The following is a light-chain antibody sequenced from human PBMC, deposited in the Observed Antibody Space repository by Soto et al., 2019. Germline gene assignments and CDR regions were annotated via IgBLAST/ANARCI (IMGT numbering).Light chain of an antibody. CDR3: QQGDSFPLT. CDR1: QDIKNW. Sequence: DVQMTQSPSSVSASIGDRVTITCRASQDIKNWLAWYQQKPGKAPRVLVSIASSLQSGVPSRFSGSRSETEFTLTITSLQPEDSATYYCQQGDSFPLTFGGGTKV. J-gene: IGKJ4*01. CDR2: IAS. V-gene: IGKV1-12*01.